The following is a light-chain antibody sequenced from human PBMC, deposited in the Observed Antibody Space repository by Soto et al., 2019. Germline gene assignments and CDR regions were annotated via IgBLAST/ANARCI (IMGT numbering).Light chain of an antibody. CDR2: GAS. CDR1: ESVDIN. CDR3: QQYKNWPRT. J-gene: IGKJ1*01. Sequence: EIVQTQSPATLSVSPGESVTLSCRASESVDINLAWYQQKPGQAPRLLIYGASTRATDMPGTFSGRGSGTEFTLTISSLQSEDFAVYYCQQYKNWPRTFGQGTKVEIK. V-gene: IGKV3-15*01.